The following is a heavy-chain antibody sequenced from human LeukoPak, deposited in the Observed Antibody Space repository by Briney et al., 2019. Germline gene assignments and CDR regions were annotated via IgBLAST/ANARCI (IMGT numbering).Heavy chain of an antibody. J-gene: IGHJ4*02. CDR2: INHSGGT. Sequence: SETLSLTCAVYGVSFSGYYWSWIRQPPGKGLEWIGEINHSGGTNYNPSLKSRLNISVDKYKNKFSLKLRSVTAADTAVYYCARSGSGYLRYYVDYWDQGTLVTVS. CDR1: GVSFSGYY. D-gene: IGHD5-12*01. V-gene: IGHV4-34*01. CDR3: ARSGSGYLRYYVDY.